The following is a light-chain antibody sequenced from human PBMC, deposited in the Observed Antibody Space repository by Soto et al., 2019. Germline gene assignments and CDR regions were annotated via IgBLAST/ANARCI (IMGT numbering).Light chain of an antibody. J-gene: IGKJ1*01. CDR3: QQYGSSPQT. CDR2: GAS. V-gene: IGKV3-20*01. CDR1: QSFSSSY. Sequence: EIVLTQSPGTLSLSPGERATLSCMASQSFSSSYLAWYQQKPGQAPRLLIYGASSRATGIPDRFSGSGSGTDFTLTISRLEPEDFAVYYCQQYGSSPQTFGQGTKVDI.